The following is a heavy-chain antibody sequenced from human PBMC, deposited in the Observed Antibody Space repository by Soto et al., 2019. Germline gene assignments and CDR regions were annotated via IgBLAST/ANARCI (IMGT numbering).Heavy chain of an antibody. CDR3: AREEYYYGSGAFFDY. D-gene: IGHD3-10*01. CDR1: GGTFSSYT. V-gene: IGHV1-69*08. Sequence: QVQLVQSGAEVKKPGSSVKVSCKASGGTFSSYTISWVRQAPGQGLEWMGRIIPILGIANYAQEFQGRVTITADKSTSTAYMELSSLRSEDTAVYYCAREEYYYGSGAFFDYGGQGTLVTVSS. CDR2: IIPILGIA. J-gene: IGHJ4*02.